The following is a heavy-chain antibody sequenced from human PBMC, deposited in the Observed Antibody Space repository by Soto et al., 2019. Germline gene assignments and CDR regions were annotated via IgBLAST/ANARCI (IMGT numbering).Heavy chain of an antibody. V-gene: IGHV4-39*01. J-gene: IGHJ1*01. CDR2: IYYSGST. CDR3: ARLVYDSSGYRPG. CDR1: RCLISNSTSS. D-gene: IGHD3-22*01. Sequence: SDALSLNFTRHRCLISNSTSSLGWICQPPGKGLEWIGSIYYSGSTYYNPSLKSRVTISVDTSKNQFSLKLSSVTAADTAVYYCARLVYDSSGYRPGWGQG.